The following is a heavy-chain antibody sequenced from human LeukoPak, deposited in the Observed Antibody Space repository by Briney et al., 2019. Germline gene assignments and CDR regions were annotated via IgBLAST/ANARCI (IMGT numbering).Heavy chain of an antibody. CDR2: IDTSGSI. CDR1: GGSISSYF. Sequence: PSETLSLTCTVSGGSISSYFCSWIRQPAGKGLEWIGRIDTSGSIDYNPSLKSRVTMSVDRSKNQFSLKLSSVTAADTAVYYCARVRYGSGTGDYWGQGTLVTVSS. CDR3: ARVRYGSGTGDY. V-gene: IGHV4-4*07. D-gene: IGHD3-10*01. J-gene: IGHJ4*02.